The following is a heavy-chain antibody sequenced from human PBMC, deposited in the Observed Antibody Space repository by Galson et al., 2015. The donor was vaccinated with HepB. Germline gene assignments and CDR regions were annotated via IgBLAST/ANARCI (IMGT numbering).Heavy chain of an antibody. CDR2: INGDGSAK. D-gene: IGHD5/OR15-5a*01. CDR1: GFTFSSYW. CDR3: GRGRTVSDN. Sequence: SLRLSCAASGFTFSSYWMNWVRQAPGKGLEWVANINGDGSAKYYVDSVKGRFTISRDNAKNSLNLQMNSLRADDTAVYYCGRGRTVSDNWGQGAVVTVSS. J-gene: IGHJ4*02. V-gene: IGHV3-7*03.